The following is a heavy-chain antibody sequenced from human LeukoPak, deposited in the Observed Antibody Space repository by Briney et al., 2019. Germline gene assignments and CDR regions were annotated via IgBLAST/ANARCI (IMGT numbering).Heavy chain of an antibody. D-gene: IGHD3-10*01. CDR2: IWYDGSNK. CDR1: GFTFSSYG. Sequence: PAGSLRLSCAASGFTFSSYGMHWVRQAPGKGLEWVAVIWYDGSNKYYADSVKGRFTISRDNSQNTLYLQMNSLRAEDTAVYYCARWWYRRVRAVISPYFDYWGQGTLVTVSS. CDR3: ARWWYRRVRAVISPYFDY. V-gene: IGHV3-33*01. J-gene: IGHJ4*02.